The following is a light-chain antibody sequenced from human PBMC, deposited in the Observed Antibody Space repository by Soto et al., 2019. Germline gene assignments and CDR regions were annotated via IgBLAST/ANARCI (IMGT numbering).Light chain of an antibody. Sequence: EIVLTQSPGTLSLSPGERATLSCRARQSVSSSYLAWYQQKPGQAPRLLIYGPSSRATGIPDRFSGSGSGTDFTLTTSRLAPEEFAVYYCQQCGSPPLCTFGPGTKVDIK. CDR2: GPS. CDR3: QQCGSPPLCT. CDR1: QSVSSSY. J-gene: IGKJ3*01. V-gene: IGKV3-20*01.